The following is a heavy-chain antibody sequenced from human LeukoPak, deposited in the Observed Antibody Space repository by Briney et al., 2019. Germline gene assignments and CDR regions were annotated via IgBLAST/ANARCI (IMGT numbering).Heavy chain of an antibody. J-gene: IGHJ6*03. CDR1: GGSFSGYY. CDR2: INHSGST. V-gene: IGHV4-34*01. D-gene: IGHD3-22*01. CDR3: ARVVVVVIPEVDYYYYMDV. Sequence: SETLSLTCAVYGGSFSGYYWSWIRQPPGKGLECIGEINHSGSTNYNPSLKSRVTISVDTSKNQFSLKLSSVTAADTAVYYCARVVVVVIPEVDYYYYMDVWGKGTTVTVSS.